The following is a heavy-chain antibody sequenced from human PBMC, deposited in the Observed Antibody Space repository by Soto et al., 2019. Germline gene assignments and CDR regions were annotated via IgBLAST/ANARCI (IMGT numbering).Heavy chain of an antibody. V-gene: IGHV3-23*01. CDR3: AKDIAVAGTNYYYYGMDV. J-gene: IGHJ6*02. CDR2: ISGSGGST. CDR1: GGTCVSHA. D-gene: IGHD6-19*01. Sequence: PVGSLRLSWAASGGTCVSHAMSWVLQAPGKGLEWVSAISGSGGSTYYADSVKGRFTISRDNSKNTLYLQMNSLRAEDTAVYYCAKDIAVAGTNYYYYGMDVWGQGTTVTVSS.